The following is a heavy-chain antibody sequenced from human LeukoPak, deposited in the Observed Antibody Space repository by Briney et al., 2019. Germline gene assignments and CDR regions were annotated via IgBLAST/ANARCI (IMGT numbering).Heavy chain of an antibody. V-gene: IGHV1-18*01. CDR2: ISAYSGNT. D-gene: IGHD4-17*01. Sequence: ASVKVSCKASGYTFTSYGISWVRQAPGQGLEWMGWISAYSGNTNYAQKLQGRVTMTTDTSTSTAYMELRSLRSDDTAVYYCARDHGDHDYGDYYFDYWGQGTLVTVSS. J-gene: IGHJ4*02. CDR1: GYTFTSYG. CDR3: ARDHGDHDYGDYYFDY.